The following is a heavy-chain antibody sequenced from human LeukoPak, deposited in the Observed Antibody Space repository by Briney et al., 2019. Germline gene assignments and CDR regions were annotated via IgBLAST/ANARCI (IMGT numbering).Heavy chain of an antibody. V-gene: IGHV3-23*01. D-gene: IGHD6-13*01. CDR1: GFTFSTYA. CDR2: VSGGGDYT. Sequence: GGSLRLSCAASGFTFSTYAISWVRQTPGKGLEWVSAVSGGGDYTYYADSVRGRFTISRDNSKNTMYLQMNSLRAEDTAVYYCAKIVQFTAATGTGLDYWGQGTLVTVSP. J-gene: IGHJ4*02. CDR3: AKIVQFTAATGTGLDY.